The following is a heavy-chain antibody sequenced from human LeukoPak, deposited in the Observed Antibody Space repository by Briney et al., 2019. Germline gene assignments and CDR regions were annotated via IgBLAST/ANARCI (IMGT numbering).Heavy chain of an antibody. CDR2: IYTSGST. J-gene: IGHJ4*02. CDR3: ARDSSVGADY. CDR1: GGSISSGSYY. V-gene: IGHV4-61*02. Sequence: SQTLSLTRTVSGGSISSGSYYWSWIRQPAGKGLEWIGRIYTSGSTNYNPSLKSRVTISADTSKNQFSLKLSSVAAADTAVYYCARDSSVGADYWGQGTLVTVSS. D-gene: IGHD1-26*01.